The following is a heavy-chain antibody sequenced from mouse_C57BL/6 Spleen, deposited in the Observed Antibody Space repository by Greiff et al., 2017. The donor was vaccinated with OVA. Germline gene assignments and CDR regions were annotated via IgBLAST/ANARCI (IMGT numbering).Heavy chain of an antibody. Sequence: QVQLQQPGAELVKPGASVKLSCKASGYTFTSYWMHWAKQRPGQGLEWIGMIHPNSGSTNYNEKFKSKATLTVDKSSSTAYMQLSSLTSEGSAVYYGARVDYDGEAYYAKYDWGQGTSVTVDS. CDR1: GYTFTSYW. V-gene: IGHV1-64*01. CDR2: IHPNSGST. CDR3: ARVDYDGEAYYAKYD. J-gene: IGHJ4*01. D-gene: IGHD2-4*01.